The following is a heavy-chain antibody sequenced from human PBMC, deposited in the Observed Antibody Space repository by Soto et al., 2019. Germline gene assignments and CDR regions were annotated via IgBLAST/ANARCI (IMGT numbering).Heavy chain of an antibody. CDR2: IIPIFGTA. J-gene: IGHJ5*02. D-gene: IGHD2-21*02. V-gene: IGHV1-69*13. CDR3: AAAYCGGDCYYNWFDP. Sequence: SVKVSCKASGGTFSSYAISWVQQAPGQGLEWMGGIIPIFGTANYAQKFQGRVTITADESTSTAYMELSSLRSEDTAVYYCAAAYCGGDCYYNWFDPWGQGTLVTVSS. CDR1: GGTFSSYA.